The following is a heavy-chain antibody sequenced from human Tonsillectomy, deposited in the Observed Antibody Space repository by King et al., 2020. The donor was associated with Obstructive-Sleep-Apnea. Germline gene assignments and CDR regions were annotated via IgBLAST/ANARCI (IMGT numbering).Heavy chain of an antibody. Sequence: VQLVESGGGLVQPGGSVRLSCGASGFTFSSYWMTWVRQAPGKGLEGVANIKQDGSVKNHEDSGKGRFTISRDNAKKSVVLQMNSLTAEDTAVYYCAREYWGPDYWGQGTLVTVSS. V-gene: IGHV3-7*01. CDR3: AREYWGPDY. CDR1: GFTFSSYW. D-gene: IGHD3-16*01. CDR2: IKQDGSVK. J-gene: IGHJ4*02.